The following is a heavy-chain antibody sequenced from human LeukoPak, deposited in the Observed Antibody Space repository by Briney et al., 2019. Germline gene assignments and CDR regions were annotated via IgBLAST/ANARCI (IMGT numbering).Heavy chain of an antibody. D-gene: IGHD3-3*01. V-gene: IGHV1-46*01. CDR1: GYTFTSYY. CDR2: INPSGGST. CDR3: ARASVYDFWSGYSVGTYFDY. Sequence: GASVKVSCTASGYTFTSYYMHWVRQAPGQGLEWMGIINPSGGSTSYAQKFQGRVTMTRDTSTSTVYMELSSLRSEDTAVYYCARASVYDFWSGYSVGTYFDYWGQGTLVTVSS. J-gene: IGHJ4*02.